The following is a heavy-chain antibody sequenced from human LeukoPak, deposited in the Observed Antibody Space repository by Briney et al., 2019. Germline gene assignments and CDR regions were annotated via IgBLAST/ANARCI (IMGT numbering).Heavy chain of an antibody. V-gene: IGHV3-43D*03. CDR2: ISWDGGST. CDR1: GFTFSSYA. J-gene: IGHJ4*02. D-gene: IGHD6-13*01. CDR3: AKASAAGDHFDY. Sequence: GGSLRLSCAASGFTFSSYAMHWVRQAPGKGLEWVSLISWDGGSTYYADSVKGRFTISRDNSENSLYLQMNSLRAEDTALYYCAKASAAGDHFDYWGQGTLVTVSS.